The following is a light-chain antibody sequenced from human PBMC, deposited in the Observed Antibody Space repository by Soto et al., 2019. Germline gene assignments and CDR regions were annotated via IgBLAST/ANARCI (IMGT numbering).Light chain of an antibody. CDR2: EVT. CDR1: SSDVGAYKY. J-gene: IGLJ3*02. CDR3: SSFAGINNWV. Sequence: QSALTQPPSASGSPGQSVTISCTGTSSDVGAYKYVSWYQQHPGKAPKLLISEVTKRPSGVPDRLSGSKSGNTASLTVSGLQAEDEADYYCSSFAGINNWVFGGGTKLTVL. V-gene: IGLV2-8*01.